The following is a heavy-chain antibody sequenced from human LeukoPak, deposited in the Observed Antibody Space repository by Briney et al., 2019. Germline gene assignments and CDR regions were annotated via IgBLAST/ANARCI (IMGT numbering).Heavy chain of an antibody. D-gene: IGHD6-13*01. CDR1: GYTFTSYD. CDR2: MNPNSGNT. CDR3: ARGAIAAAGHRDY. J-gene: IGHJ4*02. V-gene: IGHV1-8*01. Sequence: ASVKVSCKASGYTFTSYDINWVRQATGQGLEWMGWMNPNSGNTGYAQKFQGRVTMTRNTSISTAYMELSSLRSEDTAVCYCARGAIAAAGHRDYWGQGTLVTVSS.